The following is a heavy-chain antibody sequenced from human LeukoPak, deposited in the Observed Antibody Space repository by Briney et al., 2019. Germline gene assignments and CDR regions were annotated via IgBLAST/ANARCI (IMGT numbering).Heavy chain of an antibody. CDR3: AHSRYCSSTSCYFDY. CDR1: GFSLSTSGVG. CDR2: IYWNDDK. J-gene: IGHJ4*02. D-gene: IGHD2-2*01. Sequence: KESGPTLVKPTQTLTLTCTFSGFSLSTSGVGVGWIRQPPGKALEWLALIYWNDDKHYSPSLKSRLTITKDTSKNQVVLTMTNMDPVDTATYYCAHSRYCSSTSCYFDYWGQGTLVTVSS. V-gene: IGHV2-5*01.